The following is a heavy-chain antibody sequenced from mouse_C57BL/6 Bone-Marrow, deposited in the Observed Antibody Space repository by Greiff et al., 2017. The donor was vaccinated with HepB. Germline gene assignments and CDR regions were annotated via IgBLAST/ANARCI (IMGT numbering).Heavy chain of an antibody. V-gene: IGHV1-59*01. D-gene: IGHD2-4*01. CDR1: GYTFTSYW. CDR2: IDPSDSYT. Sequence: QVQLQQPGAELVRPGTSVKLSCKASGYTFTSYWMHWVKQRPGQGLEWIGVIDPSDSYTNYNQKFKGKATLTVDTSSSTAYMQLSSLTSEDSAVYYCASEEEYYDEEAGWFAYWGQGTLVTVSA. J-gene: IGHJ3*01. CDR3: ASEEEYYDEEAGWFAY.